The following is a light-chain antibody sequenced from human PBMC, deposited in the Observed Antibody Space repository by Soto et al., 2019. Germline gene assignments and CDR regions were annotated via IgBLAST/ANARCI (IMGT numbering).Light chain of an antibody. CDR1: SSDVGGFNL. J-gene: IGLJ1*01. V-gene: IGLV2-23*01. CDR3: CSYAGSSTYV. CDR2: EGS. Sequence: QSVLTQPGSVYGSPGPSITISCTGTSSDVGGFNLVSWYQQHPGKAPKLKIYEGSERPSGVSDRFSGSKSGNTASLTISGLQAADEADYYCCSYAGSSTYVFGTGTKLTVL.